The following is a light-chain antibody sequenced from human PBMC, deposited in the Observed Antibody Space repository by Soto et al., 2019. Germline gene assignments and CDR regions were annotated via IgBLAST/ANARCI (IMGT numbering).Light chain of an antibody. Sequence: QMTHSPSTLSASVGDRVTITLRASQGIRTDLGWYQQSPGKAPKVLIVGASTLQSGVPSRFSGSGSGTDFTLTISSLQPEDSATYYCLQDFSYPRTFGQGTKVDIK. CDR2: GAS. CDR3: LQDFSYPRT. J-gene: IGKJ1*01. V-gene: IGKV1-6*01. CDR1: QGIRTD.